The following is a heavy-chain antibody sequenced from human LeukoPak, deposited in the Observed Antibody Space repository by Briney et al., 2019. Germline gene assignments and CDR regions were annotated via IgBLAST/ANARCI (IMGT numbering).Heavy chain of an antibody. CDR1: GGSISNYY. J-gene: IGHJ2*01. D-gene: IGHD5-24*01. CDR2: IYYSGST. CDR3: ARDLEMATIGYFDL. V-gene: IGHV4-59*01. Sequence: SETLSLTCTVSGGSISNYYWSWIRQPPGKGLEWIGYIYYSGSTNYNPSLKSRVTISVDTSKNQFSLKLSSVTAADTAVYYCARDLEMATIGYFDLWGRGTLVTVSS.